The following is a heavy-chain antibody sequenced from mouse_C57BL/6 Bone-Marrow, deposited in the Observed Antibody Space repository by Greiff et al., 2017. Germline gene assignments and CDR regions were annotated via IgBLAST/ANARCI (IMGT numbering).Heavy chain of an antibody. CDR3: ARHGARDGGFAY. CDR2: FYPGSGSI. CDR1: GYTFTEYT. Sequence: VQVVESGAELVKPGASVKLSCKASGYTFTEYTIHWVKQRSGQGLEWIGWFYPGSGSIKYNEKFKDKATLTADKSSSTVYIELSRLTSEDSAFYLCARHGARDGGFAYWGQGTLVTVSA. V-gene: IGHV1-62-2*01. J-gene: IGHJ3*01. D-gene: IGHD3-3*01.